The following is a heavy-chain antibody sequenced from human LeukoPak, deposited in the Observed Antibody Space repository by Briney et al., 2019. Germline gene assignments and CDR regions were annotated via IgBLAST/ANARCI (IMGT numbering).Heavy chain of an antibody. Sequence: SGGSLRLSCAACGFIFSDHSMNWVRQAPGKGLEWVSYISSSGSTVYYADSVKGRFTISRDNGKNSLYLQVNSLRAEDTAVYYCARDVLYRSDFWGQGTLVTVSS. CDR1: GFIFSDHS. D-gene: IGHD2-2*02. CDR2: ISSSGSTV. J-gene: IGHJ4*02. V-gene: IGHV3-48*01. CDR3: ARDVLYRSDF.